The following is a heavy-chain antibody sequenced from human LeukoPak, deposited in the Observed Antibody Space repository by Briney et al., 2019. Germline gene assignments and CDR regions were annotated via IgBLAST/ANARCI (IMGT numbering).Heavy chain of an antibody. Sequence: GGSLRLSCAASGFTFSSYGMHWVRQAPGKGLEWVAFIRYDGSNKYYADSVKGRFTISRDNSKNTLYLQMNSLRAEDTAVYYCAKDPKTYYYYYYYMDVWGKGTTVTISS. V-gene: IGHV3-30*02. J-gene: IGHJ6*03. CDR1: GFTFSSYG. CDR3: AKDPKTYYYYYYYMDV. CDR2: IRYDGSNK.